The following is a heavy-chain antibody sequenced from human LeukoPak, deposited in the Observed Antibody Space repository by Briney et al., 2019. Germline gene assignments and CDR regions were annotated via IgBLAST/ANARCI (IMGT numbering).Heavy chain of an antibody. V-gene: IGHV1-46*01. D-gene: IGHD5-18*01. CDR1: GYTFTSYY. Sequence: GASVKVSCKASGYTFTSYYMHWVRQAPGQGLEWMGIINPSGGSTSYAQKFQGRVTMTRDTSISTAYMELSRLRSDDTAVYYCARDVPYSYGPHPLLDPWGQGTLVTVSS. CDR2: INPSGGST. J-gene: IGHJ5*02. CDR3: ARDVPYSYGPHPLLDP.